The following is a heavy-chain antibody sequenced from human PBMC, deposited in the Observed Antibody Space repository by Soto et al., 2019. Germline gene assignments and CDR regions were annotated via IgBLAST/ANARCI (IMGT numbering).Heavy chain of an antibody. CDR1: GFTFSSYS. J-gene: IGHJ4*02. V-gene: IGHV3-48*02. D-gene: IGHD1-1*01. CDR2: ISSSSSTI. CDR3: ARDSPPLYPPTFDY. Sequence: EVQLVESGGGLVQPGGSLRLSCAASGFTFSSYSMNWVRQAPGKGLEWVSYISSSSSTIYYADSVKGRFTISRDNAENSLYLQMNSLRDEDTAVYYCARDSPPLYPPTFDYWGQGTLVTVSS.